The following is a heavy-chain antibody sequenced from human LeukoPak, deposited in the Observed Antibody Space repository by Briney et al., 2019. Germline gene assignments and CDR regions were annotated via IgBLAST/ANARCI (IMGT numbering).Heavy chain of an antibody. J-gene: IGHJ5*02. CDR1: GYTFTGYY. Sequence: ASVKVSCKASGYTFTGYYMHWVRQAPGQGLEWMGWINPNSGGTNYAQKFQGRVTMTRDTSISTAYMELSRLRSDDTAVYYCARGRNWNYVTVRYNWFDPWGQGTLVTVSS. V-gene: IGHV1-2*02. CDR2: INPNSGGT. D-gene: IGHD1-7*01. CDR3: ARGRNWNYVTVRYNWFDP.